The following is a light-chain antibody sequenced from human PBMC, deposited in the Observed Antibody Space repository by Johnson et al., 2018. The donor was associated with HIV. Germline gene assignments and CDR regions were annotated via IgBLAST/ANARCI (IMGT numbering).Light chain of an antibody. CDR3: GTWDSSLPTGGV. J-gene: IGLJ1*01. CDR2: KNN. CDR1: SSTIGNNY. V-gene: IGLV1-51*02. Sequence: QSVLTQPPSVSAAPGQKVTISCSGSSSTIGNNYVSWYQVLPGTAPKLLIYKNNNRPSGIPDRFSGSKSGTSATLAITGLQTGDEADYYCGTWDSSLPTGGVVGTGTKVTVL.